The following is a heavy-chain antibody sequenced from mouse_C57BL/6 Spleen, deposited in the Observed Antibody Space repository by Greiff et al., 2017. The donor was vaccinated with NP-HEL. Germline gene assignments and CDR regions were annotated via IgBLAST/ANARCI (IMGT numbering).Heavy chain of an antibody. J-gene: IGHJ3*01. CDR1: GFNIKDDY. D-gene: IGHD2-2*01. Sequence: EVKLVESGAELVRPGASVKLSCTASGFNIKDDYMHWVKQRPEQGLEWIGWIDPENGDTEYASKFQGKATITADTSSNTAYLQLSSLTSEDTAVYYCTTSPSYGYDWAWFAYWGQGTLVTVSA. CDR3: TTSPSYGYDWAWFAY. CDR2: IDPENGDT. V-gene: IGHV14-4*01.